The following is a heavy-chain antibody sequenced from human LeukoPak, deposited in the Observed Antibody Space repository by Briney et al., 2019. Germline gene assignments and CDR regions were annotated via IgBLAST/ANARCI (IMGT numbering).Heavy chain of an antibody. Sequence: PGGSLRLSCAASGFTFSSYGMHWVRQAPGKGLEWVAFIRYDGSNKYYADSVKGRFTISRDNSKNTLYLQMNSLRAEDTAVYYCARLSGVVVPAAIVYYYYYMDVWGKGTTVTISS. D-gene: IGHD2-2*02. CDR1: GFTFSSYG. J-gene: IGHJ6*03. CDR3: ARLSGVVVPAAIVYYYYYMDV. CDR2: IRYDGSNK. V-gene: IGHV3-30*02.